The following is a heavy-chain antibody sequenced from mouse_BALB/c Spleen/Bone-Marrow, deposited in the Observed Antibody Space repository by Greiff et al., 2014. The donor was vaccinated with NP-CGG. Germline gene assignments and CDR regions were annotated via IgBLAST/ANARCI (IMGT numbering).Heavy chain of an antibody. J-gene: IGHJ2*01. CDR2: IDPANGNT. CDR3: ARYYYGSSYFDY. D-gene: IGHD1-1*01. CDR1: GFNIKDTY. Sequence: EVQLQQSGAELVKPGASVKLSCTASGFNIKDTYMHWVKQRPEQGLEWIGRIDPANGNTKYDPKFQGKATITADTSSNSAYLQRDSLASDDTAVYYCARYYYGSSYFDYWGQGTTLTVSS. V-gene: IGHV14-3*02.